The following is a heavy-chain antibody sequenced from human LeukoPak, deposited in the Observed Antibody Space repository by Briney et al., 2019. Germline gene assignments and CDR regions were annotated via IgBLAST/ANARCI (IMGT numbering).Heavy chain of an antibody. Sequence: PGGSLRLSCAASGFSISSYYMSWVRQAPGKGLEWLANIKEDGSASNYVDSVKGRFTISRDNAKNLLYLQMNSLRPEDTAVYYCARSANWACDYWGQGTLVTVSS. V-gene: IGHV3-7*04. CDR3: ARSANWACDY. D-gene: IGHD7-27*01. CDR2: IKEDGSAS. J-gene: IGHJ4*02. CDR1: GFSISSYY.